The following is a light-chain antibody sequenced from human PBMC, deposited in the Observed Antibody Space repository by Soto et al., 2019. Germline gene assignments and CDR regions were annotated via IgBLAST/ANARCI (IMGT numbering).Light chain of an antibody. CDR1: QGISSY. J-gene: IGKJ4*01. V-gene: IGKV1-8*01. CDR3: QQHNSYPFT. CDR2: AAS. Sequence: AIRMTQSPSSLSASTGDRVTITCRASQGISSYLAWYQQKPGKAPKLLIYAASTLQSGVPSRFSGSGSGTDFTLTISCLQSEDFATYYCQQHNSYPFTFGGGTKVDIK.